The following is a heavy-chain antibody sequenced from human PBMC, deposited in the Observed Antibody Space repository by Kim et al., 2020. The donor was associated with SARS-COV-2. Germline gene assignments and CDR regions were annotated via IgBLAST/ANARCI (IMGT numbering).Heavy chain of an antibody. CDR1: GFTFSSYA. CDR2: ISYDGSNK. Sequence: GGSLRLSCAASGFTFSSYAMHWVRQAPGKGLEWVAVISYDGSNKYYADSVKGRFTISRDNSKNTLYLQMNSLRAEDTAVYYCARGRDYYDSSGYYLGYF. V-gene: IGHV3-30*04. CDR3: ARGRDYYDSSGYYLGYF. D-gene: IGHD3-22*01. J-gene: IGHJ4*03.